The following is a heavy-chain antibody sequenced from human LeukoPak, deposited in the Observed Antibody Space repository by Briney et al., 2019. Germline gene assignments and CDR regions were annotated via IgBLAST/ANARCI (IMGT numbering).Heavy chain of an antibody. CDR2: IVVDGRIK. CDR1: GFTFDKYG. CDR3: AKDGETTASGTFDY. J-gene: IGHJ4*02. D-gene: IGHD1-1*01. V-gene: IGHV3-30*02. Sequence: GGSLRLSCAASGFTFDKYGMHYIRQAPGKGLEWVSFIVVDGRIKKYADSVKDRFTISRDNTNNSLYLQMNRLRAEETGIYFCAKDGETTASGTFDYWGLGTLVAVSS.